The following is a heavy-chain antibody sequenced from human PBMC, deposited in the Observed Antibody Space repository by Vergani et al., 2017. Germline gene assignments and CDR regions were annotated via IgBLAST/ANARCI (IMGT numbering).Heavy chain of an antibody. CDR3: AKATLGYCTNGVCYTQDYFDY. V-gene: IGHV3-9*01. CDR2: ISWNSGSI. Sequence: EVQLVESGGGLVQPGRSLRLSCAASGFTFDDYAMHWVRQAPGKGLEWVSGISWNSGSIGYADSVKGRFTISRDNAKNSLYLQMNSLRAEDTALYYCAKATLGYCTNGVCYTQDYFDYWGQGTLVTVSS. J-gene: IGHJ4*02. CDR1: GFTFDDYA. D-gene: IGHD2-8*01.